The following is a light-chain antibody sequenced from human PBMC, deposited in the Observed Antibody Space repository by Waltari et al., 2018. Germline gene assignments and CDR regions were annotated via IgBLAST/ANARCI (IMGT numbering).Light chain of an antibody. CDR3: QHFNNWPPWA. CDR1: QSIGRD. CDR2: SAT. J-gene: IGKJ1*01. Sequence: EILMTQSPATLSVSPGERATLSCRASQSIGRDLAWYQQRPGQAPRLLIYSATGRATGVPARFSASGSGTEFTLTISSLQSEDVAVYYCQHFNNWPPWAFGQGTKVEIK. V-gene: IGKV3-15*01.